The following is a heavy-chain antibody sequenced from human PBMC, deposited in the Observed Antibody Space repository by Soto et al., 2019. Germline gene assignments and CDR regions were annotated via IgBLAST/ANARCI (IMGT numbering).Heavy chain of an antibody. CDR2: IKQDGSEK. J-gene: IGHJ4*02. D-gene: IGHD3-3*01. Sequence: EVQLVESGGGLVQPGGSLRLSCAASGFTFSSYWMSWVRQAPGKGLEWVANIKQDGSEKYYVDSVKGRFTISRDNAKNSLYLQMNSLRAEDTAVYYCARDNTSFGVVIHFDYWGQGTLVTVSS. CDR1: GFTFSSYW. V-gene: IGHV3-7*03. CDR3: ARDNTSFGVVIHFDY.